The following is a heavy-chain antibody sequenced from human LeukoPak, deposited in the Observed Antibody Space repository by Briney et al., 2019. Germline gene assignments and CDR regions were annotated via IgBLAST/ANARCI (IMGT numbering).Heavy chain of an antibody. V-gene: IGHV3-21*04. Sequence: GSLRLSCAASGFTFSSYSMNWVRQAPGKGLEWVSSISSSSSYIYYADSVKGRFTISRDNANNSLYLQMNSLRAEDTAVYYCARDGVLRYFDSYYYYIDVWGKGTTVTISS. CDR1: GFTFSSYS. J-gene: IGHJ6*03. CDR3: ARDGVLRYFDSYYYYIDV. D-gene: IGHD3-9*01. CDR2: ISSSSSYI.